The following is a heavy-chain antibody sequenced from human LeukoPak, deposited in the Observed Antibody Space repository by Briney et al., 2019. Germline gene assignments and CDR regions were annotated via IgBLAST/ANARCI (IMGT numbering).Heavy chain of an antibody. CDR2: INWNGGTT. CDR1: GLTFDDYG. CDR3: ARNSGANVYTYSFQY. J-gene: IGHJ4*02. Sequence: SGGSLRLSCVASGLTFDDYGMSWVRQAPGKGLEWVSGINWNGGTTTYADSVKGRFTISRDNAKNSLYRQMNSLRVEDTAFYYCARNSGANVYTYSFQYWGRGTLVTVSS. V-gene: IGHV3-20*04. D-gene: IGHD1-26*01.